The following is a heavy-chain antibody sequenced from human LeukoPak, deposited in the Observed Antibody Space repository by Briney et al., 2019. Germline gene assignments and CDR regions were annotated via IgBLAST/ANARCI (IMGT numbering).Heavy chain of an antibody. CDR3: AGGYDRSGYLVVYGLDV. D-gene: IGHD3-22*01. Sequence: GGSLRLSCGASGFVFSTYAMAWVRQAPGKGFEWVSIISATGGSTYYADSVRGRLTISRDNSKKTLYLQLNNLRAEDTAVYYCAGGYDRSGYLVVYGLDVWGQGTTVTVSS. CDR2: ISATGGST. J-gene: IGHJ6*02. CDR1: GFVFSTYA. V-gene: IGHV3-23*01.